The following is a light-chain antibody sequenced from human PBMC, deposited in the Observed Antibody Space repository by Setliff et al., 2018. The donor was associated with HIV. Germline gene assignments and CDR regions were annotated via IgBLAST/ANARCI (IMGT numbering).Light chain of an antibody. CDR2: KDS. V-gene: IGLV3-25*03. CDR1: ALPKQY. CDR3: QSADSSGTYVL. Sequence: SYELTQPPSLSVSPGQTARITCSGDALPKQYAYWYQQKPGQAPVLVIYKDSERPSGIPERFSGSSSGTTVTLTISGVQAEDEADYYCQSADSSGTYVLFGGGTKVTVL. J-gene: IGLJ2*01.